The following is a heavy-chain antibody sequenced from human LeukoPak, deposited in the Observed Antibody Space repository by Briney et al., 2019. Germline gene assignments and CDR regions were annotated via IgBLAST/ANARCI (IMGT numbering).Heavy chain of an antibody. CDR2: IYYSGST. D-gene: IGHD2-2*01. J-gene: IGHJ4*02. CDR1: GGSISSGDYY. CDR3: ARALQDIVVVPALDY. Sequence: SETLSLTCTVSGGSISSGDYYWSWIRQPPGKGLEWIGYIYYSGSTYYNPSLKSRVTISVDTSKNQFSLKLSSVTAAGTAVYYCARALQDIVVVPALDYWGQGTLVTVSS. V-gene: IGHV4-30-4*01.